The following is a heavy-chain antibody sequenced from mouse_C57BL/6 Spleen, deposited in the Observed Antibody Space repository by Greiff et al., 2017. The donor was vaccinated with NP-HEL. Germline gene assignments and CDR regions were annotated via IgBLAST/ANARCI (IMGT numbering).Heavy chain of an antibody. CDR2: IRGGGST. J-gene: IGHJ1*03. Sequence: VQRVESGPGLVAPSQSLSITCTVSGFSLTSYGVDWVRQPPGKGLEWLGVIRGGGSTNYNSALMSRLSISKDNSKSQAFLKMNSLQTDDTAMYYCAKHGVYDYGDVDWYFDVWGTGTTVTVSS. CDR3: AKHGVYDYGDVDWYFDV. D-gene: IGHD2-4*01. CDR1: GFSLTSYG. V-gene: IGHV2-9*01.